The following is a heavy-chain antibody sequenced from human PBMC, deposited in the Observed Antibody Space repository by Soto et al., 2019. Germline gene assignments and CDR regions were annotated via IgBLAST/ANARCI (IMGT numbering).Heavy chain of an antibody. CDR1: GLSVTANY. CDR2: IYRGGGT. D-gene: IGHD5-18*01. J-gene: IGHJ3*02. V-gene: IGHV3-53*01. Sequence: EVHLVESGGGLIQPGGSLRLICAASGLSVTANYMTWVRQAPGKGLEWLSIIYRGGGTYYAAFLKGRAFISRDGSRNMVFLQMNSLSAEGAGVYYCARRDDSETFDNWGRATVVNVSS. CDR3: ARRDDSETFDN.